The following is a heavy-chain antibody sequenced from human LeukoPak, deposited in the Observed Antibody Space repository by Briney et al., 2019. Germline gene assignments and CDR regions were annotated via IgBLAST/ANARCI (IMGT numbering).Heavy chain of an antibody. Sequence: ASVKVSCKASGYTFTSYGISWVRQAPGQGLEWMGWINPNSGGTNYAQKFQGRVTMTRDTSISTAYMELSRLRSDDTAVYYCARDERITIFGVVTDWFDPWGQGTLVTVSS. J-gene: IGHJ5*02. V-gene: IGHV1-2*02. CDR2: INPNSGGT. D-gene: IGHD3-3*01. CDR1: GYTFTSYG. CDR3: ARDERITIFGVVTDWFDP.